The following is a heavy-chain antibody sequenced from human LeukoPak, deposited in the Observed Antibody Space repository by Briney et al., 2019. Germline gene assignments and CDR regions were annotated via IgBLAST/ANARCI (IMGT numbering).Heavy chain of an antibody. Sequence: SQTLSLTCTVSGGSISSGDYYWSWIRQPPGKGLEWIGYIYYSGSTYYNPSLKSRVTLSVDTSKNQFSLKLSSVTAADTAVYYCARVKAAAGVKRFDYWGQGTLVTVSS. CDR2: IYYSGST. D-gene: IGHD6-13*01. CDR3: ARVKAAAGVKRFDY. J-gene: IGHJ4*02. V-gene: IGHV4-30-4*01. CDR1: GGSISSGDYY.